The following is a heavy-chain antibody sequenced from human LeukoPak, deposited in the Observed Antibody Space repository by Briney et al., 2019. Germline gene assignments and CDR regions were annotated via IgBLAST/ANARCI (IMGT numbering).Heavy chain of an antibody. J-gene: IGHJ4*02. CDR2: INPNSGGT. D-gene: IGHD2-8*01. CDR3: ARRYCTNGVCAGNFDY. V-gene: IGHV1-2*02. CDR1: GYAFTGYY. Sequence: VSVKVSCKASGYAFTGYYMHWVRQAPGQGLEWMGWINPNSGGTNYAQKFQGRVTMTRDTSISTAYMELSRLRSDDTAVYYCARRYCTNGVCAGNFDYWGQGTLVTVSS.